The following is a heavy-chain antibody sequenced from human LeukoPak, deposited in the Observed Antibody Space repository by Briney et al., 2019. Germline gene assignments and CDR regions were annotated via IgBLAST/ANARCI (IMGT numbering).Heavy chain of an antibody. Sequence: GESLKISCKGSGYTFTNYWIGWVRQMPGKGLEWMGIIYPGGSDTKYSPSFQGQVTISADKSITTAYLRWNSLKASDTAMYYCARSYGDHEAFDIWGQGTMVTVSS. CDR1: GYTFTNYW. D-gene: IGHD4-17*01. J-gene: IGHJ3*02. CDR2: IYPGGSDT. V-gene: IGHV5-51*01. CDR3: ARSYGDHEAFDI.